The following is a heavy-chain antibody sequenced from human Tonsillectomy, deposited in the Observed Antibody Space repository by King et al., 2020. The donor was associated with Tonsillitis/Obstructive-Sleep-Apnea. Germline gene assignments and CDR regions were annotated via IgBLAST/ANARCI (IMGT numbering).Heavy chain of an antibody. V-gene: IGHV3-21*01. D-gene: IGHD6-6*01. CDR2: ISSTSSYI. CDR3: ARDRLAARSAFDI. CDR1: EFTFSSYS. Sequence: VQLVESGGGLVKPGGSLRLSCAASEFTFSSYSMNWVRQAPGKGLEWVSSISSTSSYIYYADSVKGRFTISRDNAKNSLYLQMNSLGAEDTAVYYCARDRLAARSAFDIWGQGTMVTVSS. J-gene: IGHJ3*02.